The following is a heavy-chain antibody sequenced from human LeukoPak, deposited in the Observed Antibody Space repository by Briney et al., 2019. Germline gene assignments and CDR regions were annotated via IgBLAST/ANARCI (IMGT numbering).Heavy chain of an antibody. Sequence: ASVKVSCKASGYTFTGYYMHWVRQAPGQGLEWMGWINPNSGGTNYAQKFQGWVTMTRDTSISTAYMELSRLRSEDTAVYYCARGSLRYCSGGSCHYFDYWGQGTLVTVSS. CDR3: ARGSLRYCSGGSCHYFDY. D-gene: IGHD2-15*01. CDR1: GYTFTGYY. J-gene: IGHJ4*02. V-gene: IGHV1-2*04. CDR2: INPNSGGT.